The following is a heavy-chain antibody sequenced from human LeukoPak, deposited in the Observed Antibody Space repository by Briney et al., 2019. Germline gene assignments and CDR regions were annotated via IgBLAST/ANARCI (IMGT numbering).Heavy chain of an antibody. CDR2: IWYDGSNK. CDR3: ARDPYSGSYPPPYFDY. D-gene: IGHD1-26*01. V-gene: IGHV3-33*01. J-gene: IGHJ4*02. CDR1: GFTFSSYG. Sequence: SGGSLRRSCAASGFTFSSYGMHWVRQAPGKGLEWVAVIWYDGSNKYYADSVKGRFTISRDNSKNTLYLQMNSLRAEDTAVYYCARDPYSGSYPPPYFDYWGQGTLVTVSS.